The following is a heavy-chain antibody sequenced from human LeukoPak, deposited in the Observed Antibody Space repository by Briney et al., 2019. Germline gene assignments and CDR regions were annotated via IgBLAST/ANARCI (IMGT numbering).Heavy chain of an antibody. Sequence: LSGGSLRLSCAASGFTFSSYAMSWVRQAPGKGLEWVSAISGSGGSTYYADSVKGRFTISRDNSRNTLYLQMNSLRAEDTAVYYCAKGVGYCSSTSCYKGGYFDYWGQGTLVTVSS. D-gene: IGHD2-2*02. CDR2: ISGSGGST. J-gene: IGHJ4*02. CDR1: GFTFSSYA. V-gene: IGHV3-23*01. CDR3: AKGVGYCSSTSCYKGGYFDY.